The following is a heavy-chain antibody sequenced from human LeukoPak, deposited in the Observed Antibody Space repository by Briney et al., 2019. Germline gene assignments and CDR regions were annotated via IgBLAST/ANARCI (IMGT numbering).Heavy chain of an antibody. CDR1: GGSFSGYY. CDR2: INHSGST. Sequence: SETLSLTCAVYGGSFSGYYWSWIRQPPGKGLEWIGEINHSGSTNYNPSLKSRVTIPVDTSKNQFSLKLSSVTAADTAVYYCARGALLYYYDSSGSTLNDAFDILGQGTMVTVSS. CDR3: ARGALLYYYDSSGSTLNDAFDI. D-gene: IGHD3-22*01. V-gene: IGHV4-34*01. J-gene: IGHJ3*02.